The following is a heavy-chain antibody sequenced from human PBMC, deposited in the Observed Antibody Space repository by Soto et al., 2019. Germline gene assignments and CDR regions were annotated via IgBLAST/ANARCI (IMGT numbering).Heavy chain of an antibody. CDR3: ARDLYSSSWYWFDP. V-gene: IGHV4-31*03. J-gene: IGHJ5*02. CDR2: IYYSGST. Sequence: SETLSLTCTVSGGSISSGGYYWSWVRQHPGKGLEWIGYIYYSGSTYYNPSLKSRVTISVDTSKNQFSLKLSSVTAADTAVYYCARDLYSSSWYWFDPWGQGTLVTVSS. D-gene: IGHD6-13*01. CDR1: GGSISSGGYY.